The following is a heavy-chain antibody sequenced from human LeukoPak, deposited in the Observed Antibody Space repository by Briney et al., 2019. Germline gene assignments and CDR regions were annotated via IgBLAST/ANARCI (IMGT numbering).Heavy chain of an antibody. V-gene: IGHV3-66*01. CDR3: ATYSSSWYYDY. Sequence: GGSLRLSCAASGFTVSSNYMSWVCQAPGKGLEWVSVIYSGGSTYYADSVKGRFTISRDNSKNTLYLQMNSLRAEDTAVYYCATYSSSWYYDYWGQGTLVTVSS. D-gene: IGHD6-13*01. CDR1: GFTVSSNY. J-gene: IGHJ4*02. CDR2: IYSGGST.